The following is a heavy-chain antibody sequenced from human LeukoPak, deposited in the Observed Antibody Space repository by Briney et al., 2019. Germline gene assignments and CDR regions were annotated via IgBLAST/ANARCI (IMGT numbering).Heavy chain of an antibody. CDR1: GYTFTSYA. CDR2: INAGNGNT. Sequence: ASVKVSCTASGYTFTSYAMHWVRQAPGQRLEWMGWINAGNGNTKYSQKFQGRVTITRDTSASTAYMELSSLRSEDTAVYYCARGRSWGYCSSTSCYLGTYNYGDYCDYWGQGTLVTVSS. J-gene: IGHJ4*02. D-gene: IGHD2-2*01. V-gene: IGHV1-3*01. CDR3: ARGRSWGYCSSTSCYLGTYNYGDYCDY.